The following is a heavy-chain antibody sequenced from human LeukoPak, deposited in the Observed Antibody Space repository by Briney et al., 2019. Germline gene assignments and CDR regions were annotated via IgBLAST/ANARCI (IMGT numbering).Heavy chain of an antibody. Sequence: LSLTCAVYGGSFSGYYWSWIRQPPGKGLEWVSYISDSTTTIYYADSVKGRFTISRDNAKNSLYLQMNSLRAEDTAVYYCARDLTSAWYGWDYWGQGTLVTVSS. CDR3: ARDLTSAWYGWDY. V-gene: IGHV3-11*04. D-gene: IGHD6-19*01. CDR1: GGSFSGYY. J-gene: IGHJ4*02. CDR2: ISDSTTTI.